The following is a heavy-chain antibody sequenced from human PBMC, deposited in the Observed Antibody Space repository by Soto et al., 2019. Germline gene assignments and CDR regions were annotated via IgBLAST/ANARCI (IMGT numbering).Heavy chain of an antibody. CDR2: IDPSDSYT. J-gene: IGHJ5*01. Sequence: GESLKISCKASGYNFTAFWIHWVRQMPGKGLEWLGKIDPSDSYTNYSPSFEGHVTISTDNSITTAYLQWSSLRASDNALYFCARVYKNWFDSWAQGTMVTVSS. CDR1: GYNFTAFW. V-gene: IGHV5-10-1*01. CDR3: ARVYKNWFDS. D-gene: IGHD1-1*01.